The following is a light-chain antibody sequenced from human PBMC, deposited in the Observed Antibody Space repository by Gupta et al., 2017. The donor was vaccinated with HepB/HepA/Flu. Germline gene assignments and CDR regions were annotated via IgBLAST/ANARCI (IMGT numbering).Light chain of an antibody. CDR3: QQEFGTPGI. J-gene: IGKJ2*02. CDR1: QSVLYSSNNKNY. CDR2: WAS. V-gene: IGKV4-1*01. Sequence: DIVMTQSPDSLAVSLGERATIHCKSSQSVLYSSNNKNYLAWYQQKPGQPPKLLIYWASTRESGVPDPFSGSGSRTDFTLTIISLLAEDVAVSYCQQEFGTPGIFGQGTRVEIK.